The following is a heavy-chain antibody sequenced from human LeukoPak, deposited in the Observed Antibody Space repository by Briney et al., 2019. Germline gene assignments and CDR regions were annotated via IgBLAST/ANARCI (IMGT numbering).Heavy chain of an antibody. CDR1: GFTFSNAW. Sequence: TAGGSLRLSCAASGFTFSNAWMSWVRQAPGKGLEWVGRIKSKTDGGTTDYAAPVKGRFTISRDDSKNTLYLQMNSLKTEDTAVYYCTTFFYDSSGYYYGDAFDIWGQGTMVTVSS. J-gene: IGHJ3*02. D-gene: IGHD3-22*01. CDR3: TTFFYDSSGYYYGDAFDI. CDR2: IKSKTDGGTT. V-gene: IGHV3-15*01.